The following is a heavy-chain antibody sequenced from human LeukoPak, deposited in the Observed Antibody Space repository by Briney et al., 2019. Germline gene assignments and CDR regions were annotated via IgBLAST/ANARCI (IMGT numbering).Heavy chain of an antibody. J-gene: IGHJ4*02. V-gene: IGHV1-69*04. Sequence: SVKVSCKAPGGTFSSYAISWVRQAPGQGLEWMGRIIPILGIANYAQKFQGRVTITADKSTSTAYMELSSLRSEDTAVYYCARDRPNILTGGNYFDYWGQGTLVTVSS. CDR2: IIPILGIA. CDR3: ARDRPNILTGGNYFDY. CDR1: GGTFSSYA. D-gene: IGHD3-9*01.